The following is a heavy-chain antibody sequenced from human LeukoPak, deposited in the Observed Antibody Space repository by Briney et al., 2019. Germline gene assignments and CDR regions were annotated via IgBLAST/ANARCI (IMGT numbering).Heavy chain of an antibody. V-gene: IGHV1-18*01. Sequence: ASVKVSCKASGYTFTSYAMHWVRQAPGQRLEWMGWISAYNGNTNYAQKLQGRVTMTTDTSTSTAYMELRSLRSDDTAVYYCARGDYYDSSGSFDYWGQGTLVTVSS. CDR2: ISAYNGNT. D-gene: IGHD3-22*01. CDR1: GYTFTSYA. J-gene: IGHJ4*02. CDR3: ARGDYYDSSGSFDY.